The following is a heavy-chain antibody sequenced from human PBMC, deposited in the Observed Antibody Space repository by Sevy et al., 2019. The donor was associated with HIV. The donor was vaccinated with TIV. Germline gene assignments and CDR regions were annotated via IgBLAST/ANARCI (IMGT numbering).Heavy chain of an antibody. CDR1: GYTFTSYY. Sequence: ASVKVSCKASGYTFTSYYMHWVRQAPGQGLEWMGIINPSGGSTSYAQKFQGRVTMTSDTSTSTVYMELSSLRSEDTAVYYCARGRLVVVTAMDAFDIWGQGTMVTVSS. D-gene: IGHD2-21*02. J-gene: IGHJ3*02. CDR3: ARGRLVVVTAMDAFDI. CDR2: INPSGGST. V-gene: IGHV1-46*01.